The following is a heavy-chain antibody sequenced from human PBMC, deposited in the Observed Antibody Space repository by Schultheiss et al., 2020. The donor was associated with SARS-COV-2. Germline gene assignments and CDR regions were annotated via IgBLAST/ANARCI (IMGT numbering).Heavy chain of an antibody. CDR3: ARGVGATGDY. CDR2: IYYSGTT. CDR1: GGSISSYY. Sequence: SETLSLTCTVSGGSISSYYWSWIRQPPGKGLEWIGYIYYSGTTNYNPSLKSRVTMSVDTSMNQFSLKLSSVTAADTAVYYCARGVGATGDYWGQGTLVTVSS. J-gene: IGHJ4*02. D-gene: IGHD1-26*01. V-gene: IGHV4-59*01.